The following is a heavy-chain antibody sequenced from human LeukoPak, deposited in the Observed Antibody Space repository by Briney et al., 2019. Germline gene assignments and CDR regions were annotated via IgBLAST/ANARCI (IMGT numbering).Heavy chain of an antibody. J-gene: IGHJ4*02. CDR2: IYPGDSDT. D-gene: IGHD2-15*01. V-gene: IGHV5-51*01. CDR3: ARRGFCSGGSCYGFDY. Sequence: GESLKISCKGSGYSFTTYWIGWVRQMPGKGLEWMGIIYPGDSDTRYSPSFQGQVTISADKSISTAYLQWSSLKASDTARYYCARRGFCSGGSCYGFDYWGQGTLVTVSS. CDR1: GYSFTTYW.